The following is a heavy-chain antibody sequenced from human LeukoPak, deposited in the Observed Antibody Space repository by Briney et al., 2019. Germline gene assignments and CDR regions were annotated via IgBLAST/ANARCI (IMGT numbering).Heavy chain of an antibody. CDR1: GYTFTGYY. D-gene: IGHD6-13*01. J-gene: IGHJ3*02. CDR2: INPNSGGT. V-gene: IGHV1-2*02. Sequence: GASVKVSCKASGYTFTGYYMHWVRQAPGQGTEWMGWINPNSGGTKYAQNFQGRVTMTRDTSIHTVYIELSRVRSDDTAIHYCARGSSSTWFHRAFDMGGQGTMVTVSS. CDR3: ARGSSSTWFHRAFDM.